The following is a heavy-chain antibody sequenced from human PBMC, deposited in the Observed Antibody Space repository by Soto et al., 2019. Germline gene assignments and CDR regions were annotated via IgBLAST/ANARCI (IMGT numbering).Heavy chain of an antibody. D-gene: IGHD5-12*01. CDR3: AKAGYSGYDWTYYYYGMDV. Sequence: GSLRLSCAASGFTFSSYAMSWVRQAPGKGLEWVSAISGSGGSTYYADSVKGRFTISRGNSKNTLYLQMNSLRAEDTAVYYCAKAGYSGYDWTYYYYGMDVWGQGTTVTVS. CDR2: ISGSGGST. V-gene: IGHV3-23*01. J-gene: IGHJ6*02. CDR1: GFTFSSYA.